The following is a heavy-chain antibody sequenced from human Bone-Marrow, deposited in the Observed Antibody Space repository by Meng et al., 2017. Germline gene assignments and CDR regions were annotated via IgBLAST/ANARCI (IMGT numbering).Heavy chain of an antibody. D-gene: IGHD2-21*02. J-gene: IGHJ4*02. Sequence: GSLRLSCAVSGYSISSGYYWGWIRQPPGKGLEWIGSIFHSGSTYYNPSLKSRVTISVDTSKNQFSLKLSSVTAADTAVYYCATRGDHGVHYFDYWGQGTLVTVSS. CDR2: IFHSGST. CDR1: GYSISSGYY. CDR3: ATRGDHGVHYFDY. V-gene: IGHV4-38-2*01.